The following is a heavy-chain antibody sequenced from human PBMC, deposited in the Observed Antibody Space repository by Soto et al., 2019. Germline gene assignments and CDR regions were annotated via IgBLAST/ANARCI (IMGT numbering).Heavy chain of an antibody. Sequence: QVQMVESGGGLVKPGGSLRLSCAVSGFSLSDYYMSWIRQAPGKGLEWVSKISRSGATTDYADSVKGRFTISRDNAKKSLYLQMNSLRVEDMAVYYCARMGSGYDFVLWGQGTLVTVSS. CDR3: ARMGSGYDFVL. J-gene: IGHJ4*02. V-gene: IGHV3-11*01. D-gene: IGHD5-12*01. CDR2: ISRSGATT. CDR1: GFSLSDYY.